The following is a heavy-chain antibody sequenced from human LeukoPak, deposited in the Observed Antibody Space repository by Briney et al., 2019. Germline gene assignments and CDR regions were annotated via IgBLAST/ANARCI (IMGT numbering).Heavy chain of an antibody. V-gene: IGHV1-18*01. D-gene: IGHD1-26*01. CDR1: GYTFSRYG. CDR2: IGVFNGNR. CDR3: GRDWDWHVQF. J-gene: IGHJ4*02. Sequence: GASVKVSCKTSGYTFSRYGFSWVRQAPGQGLEWIGWIGVFNGNRNYAKSVQGRITLTADTSTNTTYMELRSLTSDDTAVYFCGRDWDWHVQFWGQGTLITVSS.